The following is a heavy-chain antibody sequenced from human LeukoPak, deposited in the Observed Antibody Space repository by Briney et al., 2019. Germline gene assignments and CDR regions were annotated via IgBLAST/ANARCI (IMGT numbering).Heavy chain of an antibody. CDR2: IIPILGIA. J-gene: IGHJ4*02. V-gene: IGHV1-69*04. CDR3: ARDYQLLLDY. CDR1: GGTFSSYA. D-gene: IGHD2-2*01. Sequence: SVKVSCKASGGTFSSYAISWVRQAPGPGLEWMGRIIPILGIANYAQKFQGRVTITADKSTSTAYLELSSLRSEDTAVYYCARDYQLLLDYWGQGTLVTVSS.